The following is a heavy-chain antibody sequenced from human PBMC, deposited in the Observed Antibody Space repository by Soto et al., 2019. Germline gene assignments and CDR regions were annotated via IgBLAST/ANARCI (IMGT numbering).Heavy chain of an antibody. V-gene: IGHV3-7*04. J-gene: IGHJ4*02. CDR2: INQDGRET. D-gene: IGHD6-13*01. CDR3: SRGGLTRSWYWRF. Sequence: EVQLVESGGGLVQPGGSLRLSCAASGFSLSNDWMTWVRQAPGKGPEWVANINQDGRETQYVDSVRGRFTISRDNAKNSLYLQMSSLRDEDTAVYYCSRGGLTRSWYWRFWGQGTPVTVSS. CDR1: GFSLSNDW.